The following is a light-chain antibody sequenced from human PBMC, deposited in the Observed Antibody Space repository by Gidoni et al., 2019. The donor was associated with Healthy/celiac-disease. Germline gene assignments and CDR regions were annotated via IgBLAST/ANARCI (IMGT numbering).Light chain of an antibody. CDR1: QSVSSY. CDR3: QQRSNWPPLP. J-gene: IGKJ4*01. CDR2: DAS. V-gene: IGKV3-11*01. Sequence: EIVLTQSPAALSLSPGERATLSCRASQSVSSYVAWYQQKPGQAPRLLIYDASNRATGIPARFSGSGSGTDFTLTIGSLEPEDFAVYYCQQRSNWPPLPFGGGTKVEIK.